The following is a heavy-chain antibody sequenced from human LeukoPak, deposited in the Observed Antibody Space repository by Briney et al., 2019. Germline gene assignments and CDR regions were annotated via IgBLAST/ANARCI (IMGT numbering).Heavy chain of an antibody. D-gene: IGHD6-13*01. CDR2: IRYDGSIK. J-gene: IGHJ3*02. V-gene: IGHV3-30*02. Sequence: PGGSLRLSCAASGFTFSSYGMHWVRQAPGKGLEWVAFIRYDGSIKNYADSVKGRFTISRDNSKNTLYLQMNSLRAEDTAVYHCAKVEENSSWYTGGAFDMWGQGTMVIVSS. CDR1: GFTFSSYG. CDR3: AKVEENSSWYTGGAFDM.